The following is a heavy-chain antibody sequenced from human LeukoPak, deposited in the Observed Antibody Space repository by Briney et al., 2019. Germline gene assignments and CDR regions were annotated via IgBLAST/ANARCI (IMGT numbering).Heavy chain of an antibody. CDR3: ARTKVFWCDP. CDR1: GGTFSSYA. D-gene: IGHD3-10*01. J-gene: IGHJ5*02. CDR2: IIPIFGTA. Sequence: ASVKVSCKASGGTFSSYAISWVRQAPGQRLEWMGRIIPIFGTANYAQKFQGRVTITTDESTSTAYMELSSLRSEDTAVYYCARTKVFWCDPWGQGTLVTVSS. V-gene: IGHV1-69*05.